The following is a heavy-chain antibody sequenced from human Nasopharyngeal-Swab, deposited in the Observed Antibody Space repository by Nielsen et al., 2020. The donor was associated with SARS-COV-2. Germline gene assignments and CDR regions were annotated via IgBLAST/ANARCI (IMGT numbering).Heavy chain of an antibody. CDR1: GFTFSSYS. V-gene: IGHV3-21*01. CDR3: VRSPSSISPGWFDP. J-gene: IGHJ5*02. D-gene: IGHD1-14*01. CDR2: ISSSSSYI. Sequence: ETLSLTCAASGFTFSSYSMNWVRQAPGKGLEWVSSISSSSSYIYYADSVKGRFTISRDNAKNTLYLQMNSLRAEDTAVYYCVRSPSSISPGWFDPWGQGTLVTVSS.